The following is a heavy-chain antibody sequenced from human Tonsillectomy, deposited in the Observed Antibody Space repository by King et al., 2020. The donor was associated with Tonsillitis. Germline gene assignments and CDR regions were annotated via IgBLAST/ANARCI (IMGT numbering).Heavy chain of an antibody. CDR2: IYYSGVT. J-gene: IGHJ5*02. Sequence: QLQESGPGLVKPSQTLSLTCSVSGGSISSDGYYWSWIRHFPGKGLEWIGNIYYSGVTYYNPSLKSLITISLDTSGNQFSLKLSSVTAADTAVYYCARGKIFGVVVSWFDPWGQGTLVTVSS. CDR1: GGSISSDGYY. CDR3: ARGKIFGVVVSWFDP. D-gene: IGHD3-3*01. V-gene: IGHV4-31*01.